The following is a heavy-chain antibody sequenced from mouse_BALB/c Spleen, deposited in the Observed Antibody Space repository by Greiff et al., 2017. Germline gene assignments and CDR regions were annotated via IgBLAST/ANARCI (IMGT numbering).Heavy chain of an antibody. Sequence: EVKLVESGGGLVQPKGSLKLSCAASGFTFNTYAMNWVRQAPGKGLEWVARIRSKSNNYATYYADSVKDRFTISRDDSQSMLYLQMNNLKTEDTAMYYCVRHGYDFDYWGQGTTLTVSS. CDR1: GFTFNTYA. D-gene: IGHD2-2*01. CDR2: IRSKSNNYAT. V-gene: IGHV10-1*02. J-gene: IGHJ2*01. CDR3: VRHGYDFDY.